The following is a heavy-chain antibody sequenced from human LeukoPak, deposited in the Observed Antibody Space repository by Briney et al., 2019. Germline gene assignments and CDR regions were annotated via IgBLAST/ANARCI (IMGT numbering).Heavy chain of an antibody. D-gene: IGHD3-10*01. V-gene: IGHV4-4*02. J-gene: IGHJ4*02. CDR2: IYHSGST. CDR3: ASRREWFGELLAVDY. Sequence: SETLSLTCAVSGGSISSSNWWSWVRQPPGKGLEWIGEIYHSGSTNYNPSPKSRVTISVDKSKNQFSLKLSSVTAADTAVYYCASRREWFGELLAVDYWGQGTLVTVSS. CDR1: GGSISSSNW.